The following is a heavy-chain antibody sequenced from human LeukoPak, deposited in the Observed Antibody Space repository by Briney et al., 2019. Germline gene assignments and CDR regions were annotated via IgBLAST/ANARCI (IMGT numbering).Heavy chain of an antibody. J-gene: IGHJ4*02. CDR1: GFTFRSYW. Sequence: PGGSLRLSCAASGFTFRSYWMSWVRQAPGKGLEWVANIKEDGSQKYYVDSVKGRFTISRDNAENSLYLQMHSRRAEDTAVYYCAREEIWGQGTLVTVSS. V-gene: IGHV3-7*01. D-gene: IGHD5-24*01. CDR2: IKEDGSQK. CDR3: AREEI.